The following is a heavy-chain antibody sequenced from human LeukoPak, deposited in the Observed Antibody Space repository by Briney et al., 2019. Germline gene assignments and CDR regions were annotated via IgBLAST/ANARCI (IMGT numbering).Heavy chain of an antibody. Sequence: GASVKVSCKASGYTFTSYGISWVRQAAGQGLEWMGWISAHNGNTNYAQKLQGRVTMTTDTSTSTAYMELRSLRSDDTALYYCARDHYYGPGSSPLAFDIWGQGTMVTVSS. V-gene: IGHV1-18*01. CDR3: ARDHYYGPGSSPLAFDI. CDR1: GYTFTSYG. CDR2: ISAHNGNT. J-gene: IGHJ3*02. D-gene: IGHD3-10*01.